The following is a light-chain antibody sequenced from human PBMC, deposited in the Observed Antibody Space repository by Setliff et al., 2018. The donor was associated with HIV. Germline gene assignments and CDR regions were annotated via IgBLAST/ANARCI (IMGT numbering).Light chain of an antibody. CDR3: SSYTSISTYV. Sequence: SALPQPPSVSGSPGQSVTISCTGTSSDVGSYDRVSWYQQPPGTAPKLMIYEVNNRPSGVPDRFSGSKSGNTASLTISGLQAEDEADYYCSSYTSISTYVFGTGTKVTVL. CDR1: SSDVGSYDR. CDR2: EVN. J-gene: IGLJ1*01. V-gene: IGLV2-18*02.